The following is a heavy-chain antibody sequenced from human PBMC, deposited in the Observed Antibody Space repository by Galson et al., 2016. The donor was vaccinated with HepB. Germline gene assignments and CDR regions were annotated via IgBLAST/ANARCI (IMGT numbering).Heavy chain of an antibody. V-gene: IGHV3-48*02. D-gene: IGHD5-18*01. J-gene: IGHJ4*02. Sequence: SLRLSCAASGFTFSSYSMNWVRRAPGKGLEWVSYISSASSTIYYADSVKGRFTISRDKAKNSLYLQMNSLRDEDTSVYYCAREKTATIDYWGQGTLVTVSS. CDR3: AREKTATIDY. CDR1: GFTFSSYS. CDR2: ISSASSTI.